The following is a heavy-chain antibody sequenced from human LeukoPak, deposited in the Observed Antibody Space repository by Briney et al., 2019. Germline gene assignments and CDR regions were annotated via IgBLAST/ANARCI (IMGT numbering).Heavy chain of an antibody. V-gene: IGHV4-59*12. D-gene: IGHD6-6*01. J-gene: IGHJ4*02. Sequence: SETLSLTCNVSGGSIRGYYWSWIRQPPGKGLEWIGYIYSSGSTNYNPSLKSRVTMSVDTSKNQFSLKVSSVTAADTAVYYCASVIAARRAPSFDYWGQGTLVTVSS. CDR3: ASVIAARRAPSFDY. CDR1: GGSIRGYY. CDR2: IYSSGST.